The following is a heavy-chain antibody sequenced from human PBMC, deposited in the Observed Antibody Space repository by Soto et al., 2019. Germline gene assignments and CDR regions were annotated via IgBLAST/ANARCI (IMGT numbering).Heavy chain of an antibody. CDR1: GGSISSSSYY. J-gene: IGHJ4*02. CDR3: ARQARGYSVDY. CDR2: IYYSGST. V-gene: IGHV4-39*01. D-gene: IGHD2-15*01. Sequence: PXETLSLTCTVSGGSISSSSYYWGWIRQPPGKGLEWIGSIYYSGSTYYNPSLKSRVTISVDTSKNQFSLKLSSVTAADTAVYYCARQARGYSVDYWGQGTLVTVSS.